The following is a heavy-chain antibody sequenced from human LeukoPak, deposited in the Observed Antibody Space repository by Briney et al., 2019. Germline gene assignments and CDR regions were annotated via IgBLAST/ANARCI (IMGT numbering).Heavy chain of an antibody. Sequence: GGSLRLSCAASGFTVSSNYMSWVRQAPGKGLEWVSAISGSGGSTYYADSVKGRFTISRDNSKNTLYLQMNSLRAEDTAVYYCAKGAYYYDSSGYGYWGQGTLVTVSS. V-gene: IGHV3-23*01. D-gene: IGHD3-22*01. CDR3: AKGAYYYDSSGYGY. J-gene: IGHJ4*02. CDR1: GFTVSSNY. CDR2: ISGSGGST.